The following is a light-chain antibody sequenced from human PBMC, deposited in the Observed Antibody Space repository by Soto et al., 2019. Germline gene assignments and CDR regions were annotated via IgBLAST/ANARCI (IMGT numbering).Light chain of an antibody. Sequence: EIVLTQTPGTLSLSPGEGDTLSCRASQSVSSNHLAWYQQKPGQAPRLLIFGASSRASDIPDRFSGSGSGTDFTLTISRLEPEDFAVYYCQQYGSSPPYTFGQGTNLEIK. CDR1: QSVSSNH. CDR3: QQYGSSPPYT. V-gene: IGKV3-20*01. J-gene: IGKJ2*01. CDR2: GAS.